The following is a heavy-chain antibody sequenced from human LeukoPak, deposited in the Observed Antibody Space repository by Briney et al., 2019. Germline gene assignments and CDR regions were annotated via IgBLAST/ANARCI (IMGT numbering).Heavy chain of an antibody. CDR2: IIPIFGTA. V-gene: IGHV1-69*06. D-gene: IGHD1-26*01. Sequence: ASVKVSCKASGGTFSSYAISWVRQAPGQGLEWMGGIIPIFGTANYAQKFQGRVTITADKSTSTAYMELRSLRTDDTAVYYCARRIVGRDPASDIWGQGTMVTVSS. CDR3: ARRIVGRDPASDI. J-gene: IGHJ3*02. CDR1: GGTFSSYA.